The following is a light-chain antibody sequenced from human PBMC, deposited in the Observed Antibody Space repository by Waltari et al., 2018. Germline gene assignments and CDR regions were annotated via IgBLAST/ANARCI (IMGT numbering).Light chain of an antibody. V-gene: IGLV4-69*01. Sequence: QLVLTQSPSASASLGASVKLTCTLSSGHSTYAIAWHPQQPAEGPRFLWKRKSDGSPRKGAGIPDRFSGSSSGAERYRTISSLQSEDEADYYCQTWGTGIHVFGTGTKVTVL. CDR3: QTWGTGIHV. J-gene: IGLJ1*01. CDR1: SGHSTYA. CDR2: RKSDGSP.